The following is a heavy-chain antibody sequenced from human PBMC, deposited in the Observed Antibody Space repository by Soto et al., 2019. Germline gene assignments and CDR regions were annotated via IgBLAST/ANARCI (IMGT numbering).Heavy chain of an antibody. CDR1: GDSVNSGSYY. V-gene: IGHV4-61*01. J-gene: IGHJ4*02. CDR3: ARTNNLSHWAAWF. Sequence: QVQLQESGPGLVRPSETLSLTCTVSGDSVNSGSYYWSWLRQPPGKGLEWIGYIYKGGSTKYNPSHTSRVTISVDTSQNNFSLKLKSVTAADTAVYYCARTNNLSHWAAWFWGQGTLVTVSS. D-gene: IGHD3-22*01. CDR2: IYKGGST.